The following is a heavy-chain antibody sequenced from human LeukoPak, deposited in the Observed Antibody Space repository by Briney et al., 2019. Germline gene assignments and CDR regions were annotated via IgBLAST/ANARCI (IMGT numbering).Heavy chain of an antibody. J-gene: IGHJ4*02. CDR2: INPSGGST. V-gene: IGHV1-46*01. D-gene: IGHD3-22*01. CDR1: GYTFTSYY. CDR3: ARVAYYYDSSGYYAHFGY. Sequence: ASVKVSCKASGYTFTSYYMHWVRQAPGQGLEWMGIINPSGGSTSYAQKFQGRVTMTRDTSTSTVYMELSSLRSEDTAVYYCARVAYYYDSSGYYAHFGYWGQGTLVTVSS.